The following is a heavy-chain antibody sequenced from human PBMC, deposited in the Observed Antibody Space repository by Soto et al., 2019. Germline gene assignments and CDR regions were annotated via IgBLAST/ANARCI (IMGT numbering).Heavy chain of an antibody. V-gene: IGHV4-34*01. J-gene: IGHJ6*03. CDR3: ARGQGYCTNGVCYRAYYYYYYMDV. D-gene: IGHD2-8*01. CDR1: GGSFSGYY. Sequence: SETLSLTCAVYGGSFSGYYWSWIRQPPGKGLEWIGEINHSGSTNYNPSLKSRVTISVDTSKNQFSLKLSSVTAADTAVYYCARGQGYCTNGVCYRAYYYYYYMDVWGKGTTVTVSS. CDR2: INHSGST.